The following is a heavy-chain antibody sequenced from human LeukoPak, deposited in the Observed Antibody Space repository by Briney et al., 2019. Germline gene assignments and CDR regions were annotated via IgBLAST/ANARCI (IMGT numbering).Heavy chain of an antibody. D-gene: IGHD3-22*01. V-gene: IGHV4-59*01. CDR1: GGSISSYY. Sequence: SETLSLTCTVSGGSISSYYWSWIRQPPGKGLEWIGYIYCSGSTNYNPSLKSRVTISVDTSKNQFSLKLSSVTAADTAVYYCARDPYYDSSTYWYFDLWGRGTLVTVSS. J-gene: IGHJ2*01. CDR3: ARDPYYDSSTYWYFDL. CDR2: IYCSGST.